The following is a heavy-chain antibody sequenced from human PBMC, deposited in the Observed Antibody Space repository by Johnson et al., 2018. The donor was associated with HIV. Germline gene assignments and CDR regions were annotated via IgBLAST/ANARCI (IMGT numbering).Heavy chain of an antibody. CDR2: IYSGGNT. D-gene: IGHD3-10*01. CDR1: GFIVSSKY. J-gene: IGHJ3*02. V-gene: IGHV3-66*03. Sequence: VQLVESGGGLIQPGGSLRLSCAASGFIVSSKYMSWVRQAPGKGLAWVSVIYSGGNTYYADSVKGRFTISRDNSKNTLYLQMNSLRAEDTAVYYCARAHYGSGSLDIWGQGTMVTVSS. CDR3: ARAHYGSGSLDI.